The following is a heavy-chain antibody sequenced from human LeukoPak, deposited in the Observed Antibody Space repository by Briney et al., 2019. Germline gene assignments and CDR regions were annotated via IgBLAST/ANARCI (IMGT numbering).Heavy chain of an antibody. Sequence: PGGSLRLSCAASGFTFSSYAMSWVRQAPGKGLEWVSAISGSGGSTYYADSVKGRFTIPRDNSKNTLYLQMNSLRAEDTAVYYCAKVPFEMAIRGYFDYWGQGTLVTVSS. CDR2: ISGSGGST. CDR1: GFTFSSYA. J-gene: IGHJ4*02. CDR3: AKVPFEMAIRGYFDY. D-gene: IGHD5-24*01. V-gene: IGHV3-23*01.